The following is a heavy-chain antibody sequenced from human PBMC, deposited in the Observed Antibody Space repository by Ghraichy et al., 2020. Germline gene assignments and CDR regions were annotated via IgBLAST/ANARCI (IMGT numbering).Heavy chain of an antibody. V-gene: IGHV4-39*01. CDR2: IYYSGST. CDR3: ARRYYDFWSGGEGWFDP. D-gene: IGHD3-3*01. J-gene: IGHJ5*02. CDR1: GGSISSSSYY. Sequence: SETLSLTCSVSGGSISSSSYYWGWIRQPPGKGLEWIGSIYYSGSTYYNPSLKSRVTISVDTSKNQFSLKLSSVTAADTAVYYCARRYYDFWSGGEGWFDPWGQGTLVTVSS.